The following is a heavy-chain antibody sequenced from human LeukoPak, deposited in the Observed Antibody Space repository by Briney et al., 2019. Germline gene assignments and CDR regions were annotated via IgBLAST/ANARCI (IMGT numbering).Heavy chain of an antibody. CDR3: ARGLSGYSSSLGY. CDR1: GFTFSSYE. D-gene: IGHD6-19*01. V-gene: IGHV3-48*03. J-gene: IGHJ4*02. Sequence: GGSLRLSCAASGFTFSSYEMNWVRQAPGKGLEWVSYISSSGSTIYYADSVKGRFAISRDNAKNTLYLQMNSLRAEDTAVYYCARGLSGYSSSLGYWGQGTLVTVSS. CDR2: ISSSGSTI.